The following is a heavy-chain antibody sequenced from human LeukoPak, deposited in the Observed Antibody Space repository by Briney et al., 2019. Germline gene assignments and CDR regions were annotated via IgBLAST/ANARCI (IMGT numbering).Heavy chain of an antibody. D-gene: IGHD1-26*01. J-gene: IGHJ4*02. CDR3: AGPKSGGYTRGLDY. V-gene: IGHV4-38-2*02. Sequence: KPSETLSLTCTVSGYSISSGYYWGWIRQPPGKGLEWIGSIYHSGSTYYNPSLKSRVTISVDTSKNQFSLKLSSVTAADTAVYYCAGPKSGGYTRGLDYWGQGTLVTVSS. CDR2: IYHSGST. CDR1: GYSISSGYY.